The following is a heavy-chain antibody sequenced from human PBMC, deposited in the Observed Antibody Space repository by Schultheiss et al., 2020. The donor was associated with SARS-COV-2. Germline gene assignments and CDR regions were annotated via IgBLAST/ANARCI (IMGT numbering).Heavy chain of an antibody. V-gene: IGHV5-10-1*01. J-gene: IGHJ6*02. D-gene: IGHD6-19*01. CDR2: IDPSDSYT. CDR3: ARHLADGQWLPLGRSMDV. Sequence: GESLKISCKASGYSFDTYWIAWVRQMPGKGLEWMGRIDPSDSYTNYSPSFQGHVTIPADKSISTAYLQWSSLKASDTAMYYCARHLADGQWLPLGRSMDVWGQGTTVTVAS. CDR1: GYSFDTYW.